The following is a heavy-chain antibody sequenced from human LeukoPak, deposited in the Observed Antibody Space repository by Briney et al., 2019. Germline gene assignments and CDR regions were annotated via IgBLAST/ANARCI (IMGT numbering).Heavy chain of an antibody. Sequence: SETLSLTCTVSGGSISSGGYYWSWIRQHPGKGLEWIGYIYHSGSTYYNPSLKSRVTISVDTSKNQFSLKLSSVTAADTAVYYCARDIGSGWYDWGYWGQGTLVTVSS. CDR1: GGSISSGGYY. CDR3: ARDIGSGWYDWGY. J-gene: IGHJ4*02. CDR2: IYHSGST. D-gene: IGHD6-19*01. V-gene: IGHV4-31*03.